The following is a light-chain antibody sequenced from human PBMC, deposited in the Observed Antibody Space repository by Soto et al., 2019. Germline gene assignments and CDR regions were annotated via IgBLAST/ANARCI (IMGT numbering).Light chain of an antibody. Sequence: QSALAQPASVSGSPGQSITISCTGTSSDVGRYDFVSWFQQHPGKAPKLMIYDVSIRPSGVSDHFSGSKSGNTASLTISGLQAEDEADYYCSSYTTSCTFFFGTGTKVTVL. J-gene: IGLJ1*01. CDR3: SSYTTSCTFF. CDR2: DVS. V-gene: IGLV2-14*01. CDR1: SSDVGRYDF.